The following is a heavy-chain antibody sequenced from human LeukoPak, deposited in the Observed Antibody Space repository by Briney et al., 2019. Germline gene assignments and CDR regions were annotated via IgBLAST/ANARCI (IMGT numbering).Heavy chain of an antibody. CDR3: AKPSLYYFDY. CDR2: ISSSGSTI. V-gene: IGHV3-48*03. CDR1: GFTFSSYE. Sequence: GGSLRLSCAASGFTFSSYEMNWVRQAPGKGLEWVSYISSSGSTIYYADSVQGRFTISRDNAKNSLYLQMNSLRAEDTAVYYCAKPSLYYFDYWGQGTLVTVSS. J-gene: IGHJ4*02.